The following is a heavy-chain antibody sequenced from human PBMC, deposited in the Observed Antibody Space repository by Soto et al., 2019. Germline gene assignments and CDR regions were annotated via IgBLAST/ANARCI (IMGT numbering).Heavy chain of an antibody. Sequence: PGGSLRLSCAASGFIFSLYGMHWVRQAPGKGLEWVAFIRYDGSDKQCADTVKGRCAVSRDNLENTLALQIDNLSADDTATYYCARDQGGSVAYLDVWGQGTLVTVSS. J-gene: IGHJ4*02. D-gene: IGHD5-12*01. CDR1: GFIFSLYG. CDR3: ARDQGGSVAYLDV. V-gene: IGHV3-30*02. CDR2: IRYDGSDK.